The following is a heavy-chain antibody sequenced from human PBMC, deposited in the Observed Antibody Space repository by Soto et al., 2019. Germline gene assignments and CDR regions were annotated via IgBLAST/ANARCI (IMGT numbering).Heavy chain of an antibody. Sequence: SVQVSCKASGYTFTSYGISWVRQAPGQGLEWMGGIIPIFGTANYAQKFQGRVTITADESTSTAYMELSSLRSEDTAVYYCAREESGSSYFWGQGTLVTVSS. CDR2: IIPIFGTA. J-gene: IGHJ4*02. CDR3: AREESGSSYF. V-gene: IGHV1-69*13. CDR1: GYTFTSYG. D-gene: IGHD1-26*01.